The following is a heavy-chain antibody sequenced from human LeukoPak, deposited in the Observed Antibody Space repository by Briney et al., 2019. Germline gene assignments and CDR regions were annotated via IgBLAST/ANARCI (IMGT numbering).Heavy chain of an antibody. D-gene: IGHD3-22*01. J-gene: IGHJ4*02. CDR2: ISGSGDST. V-gene: IGHV3-23*01. CDR1: GFTFSTYA. Sequence: PGGSLRLSCAASGFTFSTYAVTWVRQAPVKGLEWVSTISGSGDSTYYADSVKGRFTISRDNSKDTLYLQMSSVRVDDTAVYYCARDRGRYYDSRGFYRGYYFDSWGQGILVTVST. CDR3: ARDRGRYYDSRGFYRGYYFDS.